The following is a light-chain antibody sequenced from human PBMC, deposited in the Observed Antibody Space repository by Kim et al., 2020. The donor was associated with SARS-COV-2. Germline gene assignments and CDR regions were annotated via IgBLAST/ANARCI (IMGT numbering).Light chain of an antibody. J-gene: IGKJ2*01. V-gene: IGKV1-33*01. Sequence: DIQMTQSPSSLSASIGDRVTITCQASQDINNYLNWYQQKPGKAPQLLIYDASNLGTGVPSRFSGSGSGTYFTLTITSLQPEDFATYYCQHYDELSMFTFGQGTKLEI. CDR3: QHYDELSMFT. CDR2: DAS. CDR1: QDINNY.